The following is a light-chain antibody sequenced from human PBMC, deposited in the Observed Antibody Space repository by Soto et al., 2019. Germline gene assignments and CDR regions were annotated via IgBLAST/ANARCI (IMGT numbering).Light chain of an antibody. CDR1: SSDVGGYNY. Sequence: QSVLTQPRSVSGSPGQSVTISCTGTSSDVGGYNYVSWYQQHPGKAPKFMIYDVSKRPSGVPDRFFGSKSGNTASLTISGLQAEDEADYYCCSYAGSYTWVFGGGTKLTVL. CDR3: CSYAGSYTWV. CDR2: DVS. V-gene: IGLV2-11*01. J-gene: IGLJ3*02.